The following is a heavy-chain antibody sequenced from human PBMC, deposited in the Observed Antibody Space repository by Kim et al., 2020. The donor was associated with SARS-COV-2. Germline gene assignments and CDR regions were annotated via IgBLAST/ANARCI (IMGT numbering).Heavy chain of an antibody. CDR3: ARHRDSGGYLWLVDY. CDR1: GGSISSSTYY. J-gene: IGHJ4*02. Sequence: SETLSLTCTVSGGSISSSTYYWGWIRQPPGKGLEWIGSMYYSGSTYYNPSLKSRVTISVDTPKNQFSLKLSSVTAADTSVYYCARHRDSGGYLWLVDYWGQGTLVTVSS. D-gene: IGHD1-26*01. CDR2: MYYSGST. V-gene: IGHV4-39*01.